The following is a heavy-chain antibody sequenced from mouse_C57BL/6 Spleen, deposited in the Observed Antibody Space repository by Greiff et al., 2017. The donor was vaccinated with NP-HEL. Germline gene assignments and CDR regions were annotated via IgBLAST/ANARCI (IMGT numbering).Heavy chain of an antibody. V-gene: IGHV1-72*01. Sequence: QVQLKQPGAELVKPGASVKLSCKASGYTFTSYWMHWVKQRPGRGLEWIGRIDPNSGGTTYNEKFKSKATLTVDKPSSTAYMQLSSLTSEDSAVYYCARWDDYDWFAYWGQGTLVTVSA. CDR2: IDPNSGGT. CDR3: ARWDDYDWFAY. CDR1: GYTFTSYW. D-gene: IGHD2-4*01. J-gene: IGHJ3*01.